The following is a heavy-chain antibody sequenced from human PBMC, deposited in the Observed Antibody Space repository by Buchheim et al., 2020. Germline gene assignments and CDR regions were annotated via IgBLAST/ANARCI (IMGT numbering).Heavy chain of an antibody. J-gene: IGHJ6*02. CDR1: GYTFTGYY. CDR2: INPNSGGT. CDR3: ARGQDYYYYYGMDV. V-gene: IGHV1-2*02. Sequence: QVQLVQSGAEVKKPGASVKVSCKASGYTFTGYYMHWVRQAPGQGLEWMGWINPNSGGTNYAQNFQGRVTMSRDTSISTAYREMSRLRSDDKAVYYCARGQDYYYYYGMDVWGQGTT.